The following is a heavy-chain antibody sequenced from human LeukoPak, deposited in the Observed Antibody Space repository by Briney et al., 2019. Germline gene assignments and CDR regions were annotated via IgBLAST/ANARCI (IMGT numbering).Heavy chain of an antibody. D-gene: IGHD2-2*01. Sequence: PSETLSLTCTVSGGSISSGSYYWSWVRQPAGKGLEWIGRIYTSGSTNYNPSLKSRVTISVDTSKNQFSLKLSSVTAADTAVYYCASQDRYCSSTSCFDYWGQGTLVTVSS. CDR1: GGSISSGSYY. V-gene: IGHV4-61*02. CDR2: IYTSGST. J-gene: IGHJ4*02. CDR3: ASQDRYCSSTSCFDY.